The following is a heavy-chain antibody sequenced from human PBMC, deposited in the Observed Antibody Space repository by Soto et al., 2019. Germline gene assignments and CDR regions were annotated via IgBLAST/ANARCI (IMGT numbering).Heavy chain of an antibody. J-gene: IGHJ6*02. CDR1: GFTFSNAW. CDR2: IKSKTDGGTT. V-gene: IGHV3-15*01. CDR3: TTDQGYYYCSGSYYLHYYYYGMDV. Sequence: GGSLRLSCAASGFTFSNAWMSWVRQAPGKGLEWVGRIKSKTDGGTTDYAAPVKGRFTISRDDSKNTLYLQMNSLKTEDTDVYYCTTDQGYYYCSGSYYLHYYYYGMDVWGQGTTVTVSS. D-gene: IGHD3-10*01.